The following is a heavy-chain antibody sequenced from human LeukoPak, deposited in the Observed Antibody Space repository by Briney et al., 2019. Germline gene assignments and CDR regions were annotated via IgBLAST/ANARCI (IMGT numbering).Heavy chain of an antibody. CDR3: TTHRWLQYTTIPW. CDR1: GFTFSNVW. J-gene: IGHJ4*02. CDR2: IKSKADGGAI. Sequence: PGGSLRLSCAASGFTFSNVWMSWVRQAPGKGLEWVGRIKSKADGGAIDYAAPVKGRFTISRDGSESTLYLQMNSLKTEDTAVYYCTTHRWLQYTTIPWGGQGTLVTVSS. D-gene: IGHD5-24*01. V-gene: IGHV3-15*01.